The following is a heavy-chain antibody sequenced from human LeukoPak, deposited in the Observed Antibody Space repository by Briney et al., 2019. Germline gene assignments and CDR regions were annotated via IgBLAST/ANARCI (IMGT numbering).Heavy chain of an antibody. D-gene: IGHD1-14*01. CDR1: GFSFSTYY. CDR3: ARENHGSFDY. CDR2: ISSGSTYI. Sequence: GGSLRLSCAASGFSFSTYYVNWVRQAPGKGLEWVSCISSGSTYIFYADSVRGRFAISRDNAKNSLYLQMNRLRAEDTAVYYCARENHGSFDYWGQGSLVTVSS. V-gene: IGHV3-21*01. J-gene: IGHJ4*02.